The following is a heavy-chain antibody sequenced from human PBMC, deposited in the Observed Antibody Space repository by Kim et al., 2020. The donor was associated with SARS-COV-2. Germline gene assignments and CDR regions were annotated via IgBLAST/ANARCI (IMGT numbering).Heavy chain of an antibody. Sequence: VKGRFIISRDNAKNSLYLQMNSLRAEDTAVFYCASYYRGNRLGRTETDDYWGQGTLVTVSS. CDR3: ASYYRGNRLGRTETDDY. J-gene: IGHJ4*02. D-gene: IGHD1-7*01. V-gene: IGHV3-21*01.